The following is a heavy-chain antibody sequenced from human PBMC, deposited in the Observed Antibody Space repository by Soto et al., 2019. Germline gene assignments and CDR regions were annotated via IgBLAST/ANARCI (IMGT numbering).Heavy chain of an antibody. J-gene: IGHJ3*02. CDR2: IYYSGST. CDR1: GGSIGSTTYY. Sequence: PSETLSLTCTVSGGSIGSTTYYWGWIRQPPGKGLEWIGSIYYSGSTYYNSSLKSRVTISVDTSKNQFSLKLSSVTAADTAVYYCARHGGMTTTWLGAFDIWGKGKMVTVSS. D-gene: IGHD4-4*01. CDR3: ARHGGMTTTWLGAFDI. V-gene: IGHV4-39*01.